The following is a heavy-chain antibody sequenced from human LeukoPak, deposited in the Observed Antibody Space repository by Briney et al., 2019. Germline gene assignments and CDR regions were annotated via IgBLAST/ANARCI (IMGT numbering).Heavy chain of an antibody. CDR3: ARTRGDCSGGSCYFDAFDI. CDR2: INSDGSST. D-gene: IGHD2-15*01. Sequence: GGSLRLSCAASGFTFSSYWMHWVRQAPGKGLVWVSRINSDGSSTTYADSVKGRFNISRDNAKNTLYLQMNSLRAEDTAVYYCARTRGDCSGGSCYFDAFDIWGQGTMATVSS. CDR1: GFTFSSYW. J-gene: IGHJ3*02. V-gene: IGHV3-74*01.